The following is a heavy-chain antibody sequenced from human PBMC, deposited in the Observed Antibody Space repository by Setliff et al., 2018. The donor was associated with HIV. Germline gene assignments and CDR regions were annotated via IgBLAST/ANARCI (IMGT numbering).Heavy chain of an antibody. CDR3: TRGRHSQTAGAIKFAF. J-gene: IGHJ5*01. CDR1: GYTLINYD. Sequence: ASVKVSCKTSGYTLINYDINWVRQATGQGLEWMGWMNPNSSNSGYAQNFQGRVTMTLDTSISTAYMELSSLTSEDTAVYYCTRGRHSQTAGAIKFAFWGQGSLVTVSS. V-gene: IGHV1-8*02. D-gene: IGHD3-10*01. CDR2: MNPNSSNS.